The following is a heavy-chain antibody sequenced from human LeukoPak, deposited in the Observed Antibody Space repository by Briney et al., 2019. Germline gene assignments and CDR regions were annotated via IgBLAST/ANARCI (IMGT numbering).Heavy chain of an antibody. CDR3: ARASYYYDSSGYYALDYFDY. Sequence: ASAKVSCKASGYTFTSYDINWVRQATGLGLEWMGWMNPNSGNTGYAQKFQGRVTMTRNTSISTAYMELSSLRSEDTAVYYCARASYYYDSSGYYALDYFDYWGQGTLVTVSS. J-gene: IGHJ4*02. CDR1: GYTFTSYD. V-gene: IGHV1-8*01. D-gene: IGHD3-22*01. CDR2: MNPNSGNT.